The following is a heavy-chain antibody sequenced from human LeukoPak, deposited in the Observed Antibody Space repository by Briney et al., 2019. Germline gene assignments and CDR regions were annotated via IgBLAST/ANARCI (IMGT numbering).Heavy chain of an antibody. CDR1: GGSFSGHY. CDR2: IYHSGST. J-gene: IGHJ4*02. CDR3: ARRWRY. D-gene: IGHD2-15*01. Sequence: SETLSLTCAVYGGSFSGHYWSWTRQPPGKGLEWIGEIYHSGSTNYNPSLKSRVTISVDKSKNQFSLKLSSVTAADTAVYYCARRWRYWGQGTLVTVSS. V-gene: IGHV4-34*01.